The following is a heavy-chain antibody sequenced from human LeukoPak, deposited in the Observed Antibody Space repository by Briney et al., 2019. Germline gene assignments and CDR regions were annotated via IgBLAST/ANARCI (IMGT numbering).Heavy chain of an antibody. CDR1: GFTFSSYA. Sequence: GESLRLSCAASGFTFSSYAMSWARQAPGKGLEWVSVIYSGGSTYYADSVKGRFTISRDNSKNTLYLQMNSLRAEDTAVYYCASGNWKWGQGTLVTVSS. J-gene: IGHJ4*02. CDR2: IYSGGST. CDR3: ASGNWK. D-gene: IGHD1-20*01. V-gene: IGHV3-53*01.